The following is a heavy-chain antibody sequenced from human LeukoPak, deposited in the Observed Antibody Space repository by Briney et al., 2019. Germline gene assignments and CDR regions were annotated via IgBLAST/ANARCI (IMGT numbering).Heavy chain of an antibody. CDR2: IYTSGST. CDR3: ARDPPFRPGVSDY. Sequence: PSETLSLTRTVSGGSISSSSYYWGWIRQPPGKGLEWIGRIYTSGSTNYNPSLKSRVTMSVDTSKNQFSLKLSSVTAADTAVYYCARDPPFRPGVSDYWGQGTLVTVSS. CDR1: GGSISSSSYY. V-gene: IGHV4-39*07. J-gene: IGHJ4*02. D-gene: IGHD1-14*01.